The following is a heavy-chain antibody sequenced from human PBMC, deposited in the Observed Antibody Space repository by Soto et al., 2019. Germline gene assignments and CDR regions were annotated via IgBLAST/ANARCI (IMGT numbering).Heavy chain of an antibody. CDR3: AKDQSHAFDI. J-gene: IGHJ3*02. V-gene: IGHV3-30*18. Sequence: QVQLVESGGGLVQPGRSLRLSCVASGFTFSTYAMYWVRQAPGKGLEWVAAFTYDGSDKYYADSVKGRFTISRDNSKNPLYLQMNSLRAEDTAVYYCAKDQSHAFDIWGQGTMVTVSS. CDR2: FTYDGSDK. CDR1: GFTFSTYA.